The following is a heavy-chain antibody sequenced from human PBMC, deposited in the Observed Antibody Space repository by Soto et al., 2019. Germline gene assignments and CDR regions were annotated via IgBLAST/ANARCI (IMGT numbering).Heavy chain of an antibody. CDR2: IWYDGSNK. CDR1: GFTFSSYG. Sequence: QVQLVESGGGVVQPGRSLRLSCAASGFTFSSYGMHWVRQAPGKGLEWVAVIWYDGSNKYYADSVKGRFTISRDNSKNALYLQINSLRAEATAVYYCARSIAAAGSFGPYYYYGMDVWGQGTTVTVSS. V-gene: IGHV3-33*01. D-gene: IGHD6-13*01. J-gene: IGHJ6*02. CDR3: ARSIAAAGSFGPYYYYGMDV.